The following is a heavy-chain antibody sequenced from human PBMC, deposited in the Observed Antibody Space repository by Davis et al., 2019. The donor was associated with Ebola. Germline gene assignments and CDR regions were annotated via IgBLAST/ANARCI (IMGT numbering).Heavy chain of an antibody. V-gene: IGHV3-21*01. CDR2: ISTSGTYK. CDR1: GFTFSVYS. Sequence: GESLKISCVASGFTFSVYSMHWVRQAPGKGPEWVSTISTSGTYKYYADSLEGRFTISRDTAKDSLYLQIDSLRGDDTAVYYCATQTTADISNSDYYGLDVWGQGTTVTVSS. CDR3: ATQTTADISNSDYYGLDV. J-gene: IGHJ6*02. D-gene: IGHD4-17*01.